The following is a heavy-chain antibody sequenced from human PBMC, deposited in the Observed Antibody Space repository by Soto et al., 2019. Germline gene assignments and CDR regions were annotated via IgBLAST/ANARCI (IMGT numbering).Heavy chain of an antibody. CDR1: GGSFSGYY. J-gene: IGHJ6*03. CDR3: ARGVMKYCTNGVCGAYYYYYMDV. V-gene: IGHV4-34*01. Sequence: SETLSLTCAVYGGSFSGYYWSWIRQPPGKGLEWIGEINHSGSTNYNPSLKSRVTTSVDTSKNQFSLKLSSVTAADTAVYYCARGVMKYCTNGVCGAYYYYYMDVWGKGTTVTVSS. CDR2: INHSGST. D-gene: IGHD2-8*01.